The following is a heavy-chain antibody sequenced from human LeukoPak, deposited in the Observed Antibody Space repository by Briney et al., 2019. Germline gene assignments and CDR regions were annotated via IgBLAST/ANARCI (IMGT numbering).Heavy chain of an antibody. V-gene: IGHV1-46*01. CDR1: GYSFTRYF. Sequence: GASVKVSCKASGYSFTRYFIHWVRQAPGQGLEWMGIIIPSDGSTSYAQKFQGRVTMTEDTSTDTAYMELSSPRSEDTAVYYCATSSVGGTGLDAFDIWGQGTMVTVSS. CDR2: IIPSDGST. J-gene: IGHJ3*02. CDR3: ATSSVGGTGLDAFDI. D-gene: IGHD6-19*01.